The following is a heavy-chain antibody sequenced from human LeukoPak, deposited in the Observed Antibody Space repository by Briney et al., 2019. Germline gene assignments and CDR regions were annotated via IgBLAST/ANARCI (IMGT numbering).Heavy chain of an antibody. CDR1: GGSISSSSYY. J-gene: IGHJ4*02. Sequence: SETLSLTCTVSGGSISSSSYYWGWIRQPPGKGLEWIGSIYYSGSTYYNPSLKSRVTISADTSKNQFSLKLSSVTAAGTAVYYCARLGSTMVRGALFDYWGQGTLVTVSS. CDR3: ARLGSTMVRGALFDY. D-gene: IGHD3-10*01. V-gene: IGHV4-39*01. CDR2: IYYSGST.